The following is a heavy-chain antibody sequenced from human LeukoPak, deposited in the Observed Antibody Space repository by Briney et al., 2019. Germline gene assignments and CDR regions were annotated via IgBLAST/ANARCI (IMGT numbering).Heavy chain of an antibody. CDR3: ARHAPAAKLRYYYMDV. J-gene: IGHJ6*03. V-gene: IGHV4-38-2*01. CDR1: GYSISSGYY. D-gene: IGHD2-2*01. CDR2: IYHSGST. Sequence: SETLSPTCAVSGYSISSGYYWGWIRQPPGKGLEGIGSIYHSGSTYYNPALKSRVTISVDTSKNQSSLKLSSVTAADTAVYYCARHAPAAKLRYYYMDVWGKGTTVTVSS.